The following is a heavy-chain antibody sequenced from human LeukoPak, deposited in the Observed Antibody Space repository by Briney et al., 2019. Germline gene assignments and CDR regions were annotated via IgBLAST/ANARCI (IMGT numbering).Heavy chain of an antibody. D-gene: IGHD5-12*01. CDR2: ISWNSGSI. CDR1: GFTFDDYA. J-gene: IGHJ3*02. CDR3: AKDMQGAGATRFDHAFDI. V-gene: IGHV3-9*01. Sequence: GRSLRLSCAASGFTFDDYAMHWVRQAPGKGLEWVSGISWNSGSIGYADSVEGRFTISRDNAKNSLYLQMNSLRAEDTALYYCAKDMQGAGATRFDHAFDIWGQGTMVTVSS.